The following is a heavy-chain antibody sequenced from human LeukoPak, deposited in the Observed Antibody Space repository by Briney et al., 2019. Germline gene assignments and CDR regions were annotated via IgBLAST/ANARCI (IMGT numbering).Heavy chain of an antibody. CDR3: ARGASYYDYVWGSYRYINWFDP. V-gene: IGHV4-59*12. Sequence: SETLSLTCTVSGGSISTYYWSWIRQAPGKGLEWIGFIYYTGSTYYNPSLKSRVTISVDTSKNQFSLKLSSVTAADTAVYYCARGASYYDYVWGSYRYINWFDPWGQGTLVTVSS. D-gene: IGHD3-16*02. CDR1: GGSISTYY. J-gene: IGHJ5*02. CDR2: IYYTGST.